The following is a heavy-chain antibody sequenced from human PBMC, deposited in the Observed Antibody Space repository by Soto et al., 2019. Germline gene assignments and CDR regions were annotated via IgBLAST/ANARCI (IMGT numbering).Heavy chain of an antibody. CDR3: ARGRPQYDFWSGYDPDLDV. CDR2: INSDGSST. CDR1: GFTFSSYW. D-gene: IGHD3-3*01. Sequence: EVQLVESGGGLVQPGGSLRLSCAASGFTFSSYWMHWVRQAPGKGLVWVSRINSDGSSTSYADSVKGRFTISRDNAKNTLYLQMNSLRAEDTAVSYCARGRPQYDFWSGYDPDLDVWGKGTTVTVSS. J-gene: IGHJ6*04. V-gene: IGHV3-74*01.